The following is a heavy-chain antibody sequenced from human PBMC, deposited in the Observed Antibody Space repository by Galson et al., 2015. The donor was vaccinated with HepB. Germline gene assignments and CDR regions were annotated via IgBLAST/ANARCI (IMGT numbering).Heavy chain of an antibody. CDR1: GYTLTELS. J-gene: IGHJ4*02. CDR3: ATNFLGDDILTGYYFPHPKYYFDY. CDR2: FDPEDGET. V-gene: IGHV1-24*01. D-gene: IGHD3-9*01. Sequence: SVKVSCKVSGYTLTELSMHWVRQAPGKGLEWMGGFDPEDGETIYAQKFQGRVTMTEDTSTDTAYMELSSLRSEDTAVYYCATNFLGDDILTGYYFPHPKYYFDYWGQGTLVTVSS.